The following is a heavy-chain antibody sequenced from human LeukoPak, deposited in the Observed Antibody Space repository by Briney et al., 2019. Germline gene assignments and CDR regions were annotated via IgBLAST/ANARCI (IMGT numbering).Heavy chain of an antibody. CDR2: IYHSGST. CDR1: GGSISSSHW. CDR3: ARRQDTSGWFYFDF. V-gene: IGHV4-4*02. D-gene: IGHD6-19*01. Sequence: SGTLSLTCTVSGGSISSSHWWTWVRPPPGKGLEWIGEIYHSGSTNYNPSLKSRVTISVDKSKNHFSLNLSSVTAADTAVYYCARRQDTSGWFYFDFWGQGSLVTVSS. J-gene: IGHJ4*02.